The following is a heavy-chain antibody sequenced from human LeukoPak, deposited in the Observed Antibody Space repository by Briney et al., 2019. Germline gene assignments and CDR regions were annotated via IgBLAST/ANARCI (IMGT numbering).Heavy chain of an antibody. J-gene: IGHJ4*02. V-gene: IGHV3-9*01. CDR1: GFIFDDYA. CDR2: IHWNSGSM. CDR3: AKGSNYDFWSGYYFDY. Sequence: PGGSLRLSCAASGFIFDDYAMHWVRQAPGKGLEWVSGIHWNSGSMGYVDSVKGRFTISRDNAKNSLYLQMNNLRAEDTALYYCAKGSNYDFWSGYYFDYWGQGALVTVSS. D-gene: IGHD3-3*01.